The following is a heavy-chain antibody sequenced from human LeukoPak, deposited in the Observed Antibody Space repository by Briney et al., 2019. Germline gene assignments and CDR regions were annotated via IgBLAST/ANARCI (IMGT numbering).Heavy chain of an antibody. CDR1: GFTFTTAA. V-gene: IGHV3-23*01. CDR2: ISGSSGNT. Sequence: PGGSLRLSCAASGFTFTTAAMTWVRQAPGKGLEWVSAISGSSGNTYYADSVKGRFTISRDNSKNTLSLQMNSLRAEDTAVYFCARDWAVVPTAVTPQDWGQGTLVIVSS. J-gene: IGHJ4*02. D-gene: IGHD4-23*01. CDR3: ARDWAVVPTAVTPQD.